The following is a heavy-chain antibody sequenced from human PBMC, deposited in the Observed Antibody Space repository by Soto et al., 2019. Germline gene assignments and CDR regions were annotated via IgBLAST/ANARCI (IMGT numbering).Heavy chain of an antibody. J-gene: IGHJ3*02. CDR3: ARGYSSSYDAFDI. CDR1: GYTFTSYA. D-gene: IGHD6-13*01. CDR2: INAGNGNT. Sequence: ASVKVSCKASGYTFTSYAMHWVRQAPGQRLEWMGWINAGNGNTKYSQKFQGRVTITRDTSASTAYMELSSLRSEDMAVYYCARGYSSSYDAFDIWGQGTMVTVSS. V-gene: IGHV1-3*01.